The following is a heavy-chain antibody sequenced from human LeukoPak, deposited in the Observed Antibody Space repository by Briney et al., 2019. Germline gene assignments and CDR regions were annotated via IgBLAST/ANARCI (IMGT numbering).Heavy chain of an antibody. CDR2: IIPIFGTA. CDR3: ARDEGAYYYDSSGYYFGY. J-gene: IGHJ4*02. CDR1: GGTFSSYA. V-gene: IGHV1-69*05. Sequence: SVKVSCKASGGTFSSYAISWVRQAPGQGLEWMGRIIPIFGTANYAQKFQGRVTITTDESTSTAYMELSSLRSEDTAVYYCARDEGAYYYDSSGYYFGYWGQGTLATVSS. D-gene: IGHD3-22*01.